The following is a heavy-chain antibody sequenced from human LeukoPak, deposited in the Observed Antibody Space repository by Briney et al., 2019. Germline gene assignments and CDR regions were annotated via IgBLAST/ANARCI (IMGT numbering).Heavy chain of an antibody. Sequence: PGGSLRLSCAASGFTFSGYAMSSVRQAPGKGLEWVSAISGSGGSTDYADSVEGRFTISRDNSKNTLYLQMNSLRAEDMAEYYCARLTLPYCSNGVCSHFDYWGQGTLVTVSS. CDR1: GFTFSGYA. D-gene: IGHD2-8*01. J-gene: IGHJ4*02. CDR2: ISGSGGST. CDR3: ARLTLPYCSNGVCSHFDY. V-gene: IGHV3-23*01.